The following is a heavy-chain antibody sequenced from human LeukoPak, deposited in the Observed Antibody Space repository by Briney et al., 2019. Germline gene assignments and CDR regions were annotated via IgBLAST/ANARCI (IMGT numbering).Heavy chain of an antibody. CDR1: GFTFSSYA. CDR3: AKLDYYDTH. Sequence: GGSLRLSCAASGFTFSSYAMSWVRQAPGKGLEWVSSITGSSASTYYADSVKGRFTISRDNSKNTLYLQMNSLRAEDMAVYFCAKLDYYDTHWGQGPLVTVSS. V-gene: IGHV3-23*01. CDR2: ITGSSAST. D-gene: IGHD3-22*01. J-gene: IGHJ4*02.